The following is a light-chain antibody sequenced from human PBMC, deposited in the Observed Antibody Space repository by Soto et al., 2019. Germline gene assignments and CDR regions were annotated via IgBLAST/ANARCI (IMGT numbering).Light chain of an antibody. CDR3: SSYAGGFYV. CDR1: SSDVGGYNY. CDR2: EVS. J-gene: IGLJ1*01. Sequence: QSALTQPPSASGSPGQSVTISCTGTSSDVGGYNYVSWYQQHPGKAPKLMIYEVSKRPSGVPDRFSGSKSGNTASLTVSGLQAEDEADYYRSSYAGGFYVFGTGTKVTVL. V-gene: IGLV2-8*01.